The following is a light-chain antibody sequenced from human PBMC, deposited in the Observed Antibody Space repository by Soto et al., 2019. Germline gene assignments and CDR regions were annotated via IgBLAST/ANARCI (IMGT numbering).Light chain of an antibody. Sequence: DIQMTQSPSTLSASVGDRVTITCRASQSISTWLAWYQQKPGKAPELLIYEASSLQSGVTSRFSGSGSGTEFTLTISSLQPEDFATYYCQQYNSYSGMFGQGTKVEIK. CDR1: QSISTW. V-gene: IGKV1-5*01. CDR3: QQYNSYSGM. J-gene: IGKJ1*01. CDR2: EAS.